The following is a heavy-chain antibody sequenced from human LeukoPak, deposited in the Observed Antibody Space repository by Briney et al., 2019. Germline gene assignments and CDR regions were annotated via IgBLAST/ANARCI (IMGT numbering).Heavy chain of an antibody. CDR3: ARQYSSSSWGRIFYGMDV. D-gene: IGHD6-6*01. CDR2: IYYSGST. V-gene: IGHV4-61*01. Sequence: SETLSLTCTVSGGSVSSGSYYWSWIRQPPGKGLEWIGYIYYSGSTNYNPSLKSRVTISVDTSKNQFSLKLSSVTAADTAVYYCARQYSSSSWGRIFYGMDVWGQGTTVTVSS. CDR1: GGSVSSGSYY. J-gene: IGHJ6*02.